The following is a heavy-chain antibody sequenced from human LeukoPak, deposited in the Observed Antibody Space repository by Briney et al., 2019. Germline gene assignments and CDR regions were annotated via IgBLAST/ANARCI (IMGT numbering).Heavy chain of an antibody. CDR1: GFTFSSYW. Sequence: GGSLRLSCAASGFTFSSYWMSWVRQAPGKGLEWVANIKQDGSQKYYVDSVKGRFTISRDNAKNSLYLQMNSLRAEDTTVYYCARGGYDFWSGYPLDYYYGMDVWGQGTTVTVSS. V-gene: IGHV3-7*01. D-gene: IGHD3-3*01. J-gene: IGHJ6*02. CDR3: ARGGYDFWSGYPLDYYYGMDV. CDR2: IKQDGSQK.